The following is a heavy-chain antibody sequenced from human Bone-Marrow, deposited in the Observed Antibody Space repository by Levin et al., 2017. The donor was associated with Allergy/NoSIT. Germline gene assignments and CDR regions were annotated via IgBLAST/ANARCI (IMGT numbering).Heavy chain of an antibody. CDR3: ARGARWEEDGYDI. CDR1: GGSIGNYF. Sequence: RTGGSLRLSCTVSGGSIGNYFLSWIRQPSGKTLEWIGRFSNLENGKHTKYNPSLTSRVTMSVDTSKNQFFLKLTSVTAADTAVYYCARGARWEEDGYDIWGQGKSVTVSS. J-gene: IGHJ3*02. V-gene: IGHV4-4*07. D-gene: IGHD1-26*01. CDR2: FSNLENGKHT.